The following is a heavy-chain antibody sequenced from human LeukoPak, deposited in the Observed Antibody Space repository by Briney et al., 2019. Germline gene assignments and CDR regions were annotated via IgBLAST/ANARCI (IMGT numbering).Heavy chain of an antibody. CDR1: GGSITSSYY. D-gene: IGHD1-26*01. J-gene: IGHJ4*02. CDR3: ARGSGSTDXY. CDR2: IYTSGST. Sequence: SKTLSLTCTVSGGSITSSYYWSWIRQPAGKGLEWIGRIYTSGSTNCNPSLKGRVTISVDTSKNQFSLKLSSVTAADTAVYYCARGSGSTDXYWGQGTLVTVSS. V-gene: IGHV4-61*02.